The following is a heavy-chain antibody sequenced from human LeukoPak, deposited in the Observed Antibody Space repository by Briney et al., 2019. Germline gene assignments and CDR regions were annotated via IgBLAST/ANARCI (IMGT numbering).Heavy chain of an antibody. Sequence: GGSLRLSCTTSGFTFSEFYMSWIREVPGKGLQWVSYIDLYALTIYYADSVKGRFTISRDNAKNTVYLQMNSLRPDDTGVYYCARDKAGYCGGGSCPWGQGTLVTVSS. CDR2: IDLYALTI. CDR1: GFTFSEFY. V-gene: IGHV3-11*04. D-gene: IGHD2-15*01. CDR3: ARDKAGYCGGGSCP. J-gene: IGHJ5*02.